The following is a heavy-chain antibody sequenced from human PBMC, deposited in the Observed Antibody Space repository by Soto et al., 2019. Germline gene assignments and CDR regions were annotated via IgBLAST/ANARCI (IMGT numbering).Heavy chain of an antibody. CDR2: ISYDGSNK. V-gene: IGHV3-30*03. CDR1: GFTFSSYG. D-gene: IGHD2-2*01. J-gene: IGHJ4*02. CDR3: APSAAIRTRRPVFFDY. Sequence: PGGSLRLSCAASGFTFSSYGMHWVRQAPGKGLEWVAVISYDGSNKYYADSVKGRFTISRDNSKNTLYLQMNSLRAEDTAVYYCAPSAAIRTRRPVFFDYWGQGTLVTVSS.